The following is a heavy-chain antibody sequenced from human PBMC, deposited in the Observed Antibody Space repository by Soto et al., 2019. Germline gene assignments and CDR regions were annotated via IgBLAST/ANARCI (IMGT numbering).Heavy chain of an antibody. D-gene: IGHD4-17*01. CDR2: IDTDGGGT. V-gene: IGHV3-74*01. Sequence: EVQLVESGGGLVQPGGSLRVSCAASGFTFRSHRIHWVRQAPGKGLEWVSRIDTDGGGTSYADSVKGRFTISTDNAANTVSLQMNGLRVEDTDVYYCSTVFDVWGQGTLVTVSS. CDR3: STVFDV. CDR1: GFTFRSHR. J-gene: IGHJ4*02.